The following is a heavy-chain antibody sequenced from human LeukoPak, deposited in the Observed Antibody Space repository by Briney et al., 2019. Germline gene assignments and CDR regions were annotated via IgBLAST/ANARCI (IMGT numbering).Heavy chain of an antibody. CDR3: AREGTGSGTYFDY. J-gene: IGHJ4*02. D-gene: IGHD3-10*01. CDR1: GGSISSYY. CDR2: IFTSGST. Sequence: SETLSLTCTVSGGSISSYYWSWIRQPAGKGLEWIGRIFTSGSTNYNSSLKSRVAMSVDTSKNQLQFSLKLNSVTAADTAVYYCAREGTGSGTYFDYWGQGTLVTVSS. V-gene: IGHV4-4*07.